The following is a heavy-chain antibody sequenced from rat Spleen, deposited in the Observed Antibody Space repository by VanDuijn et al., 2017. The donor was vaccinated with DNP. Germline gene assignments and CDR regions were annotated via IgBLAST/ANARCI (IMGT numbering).Heavy chain of an antibody. CDR1: GFSLTSNS. CDR2: IWNNGGT. V-gene: IGHV2-41*01. J-gene: IGHJ3*01. Sequence: QVQLKESGPGLVQPSQTLSLTCTVAGFSLTSNSVLWVRQSPGKGLEWMGVIWNNGGTRYNSVLKSRLSIRKDTSKSQVFLKMNSLQTEDTATYYCARSPESSYIYFPWAYWGQGTLVTVSS. CDR3: ARSPESSYIYFPWAY. D-gene: IGHD1-2*01.